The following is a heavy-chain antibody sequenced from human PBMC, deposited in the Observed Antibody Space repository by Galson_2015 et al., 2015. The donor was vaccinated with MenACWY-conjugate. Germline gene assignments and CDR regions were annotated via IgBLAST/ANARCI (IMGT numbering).Heavy chain of an antibody. J-gene: IGHJ6*02. D-gene: IGHD2-21*02. Sequence: SLRLSCAASGFTFSSYGMSWVRQAPGKGLEWVSTISGSSGSTYYADSVEGRFTISRDNSKNTLYVQMNSLRAEDTAIYYCAKGLRYCGGDSPPGGPAVWGQGPRSPFP. CDR2: ISGSSGST. V-gene: IGHV3-23*01. CDR1: GFTFSSYG. CDR3: AKGLRYCGGDSPPGGPAV.